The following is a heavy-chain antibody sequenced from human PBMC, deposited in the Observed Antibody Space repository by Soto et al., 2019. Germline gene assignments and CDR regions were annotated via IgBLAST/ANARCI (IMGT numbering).Heavy chain of an antibody. J-gene: IGHJ6*02. CDR1: EFTSGDFA. CDR3: TRDRGVTYYYDSRGMDV. Sequence: LRVSCRVAEFTSGDFAMSRFSKTPGKGLGWVGFIRSKAYGGTTEYAASVKGRFTISRDDSKSIAYLQMNSLKTEDTAVYYCTRDRGVTYYYDSRGMDVWGQGTTVTVSS. D-gene: IGHD3-22*01. CDR2: IRSKAYGGTT. V-gene: IGHV3-49*03.